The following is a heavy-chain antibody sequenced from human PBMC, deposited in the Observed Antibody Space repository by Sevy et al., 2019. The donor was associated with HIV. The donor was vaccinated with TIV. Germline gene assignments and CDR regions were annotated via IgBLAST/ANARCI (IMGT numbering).Heavy chain of an antibody. CDR3: ARGGYCSISSCADPSDY. D-gene: IGHD2-2*01. CDR1: GFTFGDYG. V-gene: IGHV3-20*04. J-gene: IGHJ4*02. Sequence: GGSLRLSCAGSGFTFGDYGMSWVRQAPGKGLEWVSGIKWNGASTGYADAVKGRFTISRDNAKNSLYLRMNGLRAEDTAVYYCARGGYCSISSCADPSDYWGQGTLVTVSS. CDR2: IKWNGAST.